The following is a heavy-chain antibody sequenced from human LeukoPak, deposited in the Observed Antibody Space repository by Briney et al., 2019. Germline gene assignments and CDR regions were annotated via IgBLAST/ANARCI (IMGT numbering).Heavy chain of an antibody. D-gene: IGHD3-22*01. CDR1: GFSFSTYG. V-gene: IGHV3-53*01. CDR3: ARRAGDYSHPYDY. CDR2: IYSGGNT. Sequence: GGTLRLSCAASGFSFSTYGMSWVRQAPGKGLEWVSFIYSGGNTHYSDSVKGRFTISRDNSKNTLYLQMNSLRAEDTAVYYCARRAGDYSHPYDYWGQGTLVTVSS. J-gene: IGHJ4*02.